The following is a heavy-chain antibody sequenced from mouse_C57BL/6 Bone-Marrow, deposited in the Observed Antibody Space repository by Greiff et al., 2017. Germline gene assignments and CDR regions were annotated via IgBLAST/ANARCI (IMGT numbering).Heavy chain of an antibody. D-gene: IGHD1-1*01. CDR3: TATTVVAPDY. V-gene: IGHV6-3*01. Sequence: EVKLEESGGGLVQPGGSMKLSCVASGFTFSNYWMNWVRQSPEKGLEWVAQIRLKSDNYATHYAESVKGRFTISRDDSKSSVYLQMNNLRAEDTGIYYCTATTVVAPDYWGQGTTLTVSS. J-gene: IGHJ2*01. CDR1: GFTFSNYW. CDR2: IRLKSDNYAT.